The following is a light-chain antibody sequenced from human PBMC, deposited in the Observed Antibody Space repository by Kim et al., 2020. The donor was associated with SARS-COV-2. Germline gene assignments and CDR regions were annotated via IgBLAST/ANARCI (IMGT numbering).Light chain of an antibody. J-gene: IGKJ1*01. CDR1: QSVSSNY. CDR2: GAS. V-gene: IGKV3-20*01. Sequence: SPGERATLSCRASQSVSSNYLAWYQQNPGQAPRLLIYGASTRATGIPDRFSGSGSGTDFALTISRLEPEDFAVYYCQQYGNSPRTFGQGTKVDIK. CDR3: QQYGNSPRT.